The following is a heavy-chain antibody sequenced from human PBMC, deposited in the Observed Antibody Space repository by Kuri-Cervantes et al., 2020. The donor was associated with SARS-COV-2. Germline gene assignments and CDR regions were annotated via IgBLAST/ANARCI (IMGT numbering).Heavy chain of an antibody. CDR3: TTDQGPQGGGFDY. CDR1: GFNFSSYW. D-gene: IGHD3-16*01. CDR2: IKQDGSEK. Sequence: GESLKISCAASGFNFSSYWMNWVRQAPGKGLEWVANIKQDGSEKYYVDSVKGRFSMSRDNAKNSLYLQMSSLRAEDTAVYYCTTDQGPQGGGFDYWGQGTLVTVSS. J-gene: IGHJ4*02. V-gene: IGHV3-7*01.